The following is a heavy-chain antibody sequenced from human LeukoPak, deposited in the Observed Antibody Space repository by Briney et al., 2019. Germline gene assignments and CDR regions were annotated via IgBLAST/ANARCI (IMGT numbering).Heavy chain of an antibody. D-gene: IGHD3-22*01. V-gene: IGHV3-23*01. Sequence: PGGSLRLSCAASGFTFSNYAMSRVRQAPGKGLEWVSTISNSGGSTYSADSMKGRFTISRDNSKNTLFLQMSGLGAEDTAVYYCAKQTDTTGSRGGAFDIWGQGTMVTVSS. CDR1: GFTFSNYA. CDR3: AKQTDTTGSRGGAFDI. J-gene: IGHJ3*02. CDR2: ISNSGGST.